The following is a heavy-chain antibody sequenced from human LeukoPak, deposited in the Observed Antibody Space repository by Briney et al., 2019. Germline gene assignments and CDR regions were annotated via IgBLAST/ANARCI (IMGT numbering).Heavy chain of an antibody. CDR3: ARAQYHGFSTGYSGGYYYMDV. J-gene: IGHJ6*03. V-gene: IGHV4-59*01. D-gene: IGHD3-3*01. CDR1: GGSISSYY. CDR2: ISNSGST. Sequence: SETLSLTCTVSGGSISSYYWSWIRQPPGKGLEWIGCISNSGSTNYNPSLKRRVTVSVDMSKNQLSLDLSSVTAADTAVYYCARAQYHGFSTGYSGGYYYMDVWGKGTTVSVSS.